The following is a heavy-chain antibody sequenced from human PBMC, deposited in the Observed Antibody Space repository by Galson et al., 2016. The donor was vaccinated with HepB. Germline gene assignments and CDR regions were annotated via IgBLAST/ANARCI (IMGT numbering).Heavy chain of an antibody. J-gene: IGHJ4*02. V-gene: IGHV4-39*01. Sequence: SETLSLTCTVSGDSIGSSSYFWGWIRQPPGKGLEWIGNIYYSGSTYYNPSLKSRVTISLDTSKNKFSLKLSSVIAADTAVYYCARLGAPFWSGPPDYWGQGTLVTVSS. CDR3: ARLGAPFWSGPPDY. CDR2: IYYSGST. D-gene: IGHD3-3*01. CDR1: GDSIGSSSYF.